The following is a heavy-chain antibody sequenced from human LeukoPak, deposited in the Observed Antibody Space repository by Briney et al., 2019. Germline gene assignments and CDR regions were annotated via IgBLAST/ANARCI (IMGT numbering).Heavy chain of an antibody. V-gene: IGHV3-21*01. Sequence: GGSLRLSCAASGFTFSSYSMNWVRQAPGKGLEWVSSISSSSSYIYYADSVKGRFTISRDNAKNSLYLQMNSLRAEDTAVYYCARVQVATTSYYYYYYYMDVWGKGTTVTISS. CDR2: ISSSSSYI. D-gene: IGHD5-24*01. J-gene: IGHJ6*03. CDR3: ARVQVATTSYYYYYYYMDV. CDR1: GFTFSSYS.